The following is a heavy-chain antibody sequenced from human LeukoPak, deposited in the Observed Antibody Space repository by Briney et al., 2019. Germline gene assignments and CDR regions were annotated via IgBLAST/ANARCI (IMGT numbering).Heavy chain of an antibody. CDR1: GGSISSYY. J-gene: IGHJ3*02. V-gene: IGHV4-59*08. Sequence: SETLSLTCTVSGGSISSYYWSWIRQPPGKGLEWIGYIYYSGSTNYNPSLKSRVTISADTSKNQFSLKLSSVTAADTAVYYCARHLGDADAFDIWGQGTMVTVSS. CDR3: ARHLGDADAFDI. D-gene: IGHD3-16*01. CDR2: IYYSGST.